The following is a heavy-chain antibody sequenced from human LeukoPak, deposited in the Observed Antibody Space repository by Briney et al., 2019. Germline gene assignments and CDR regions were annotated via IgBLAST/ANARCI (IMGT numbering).Heavy chain of an antibody. CDR1: GFTFSSYD. V-gene: IGHV3-13*01. CDR3: ARTIAAAGLQAPNWFDP. Sequence: GGSLRLSCAASGFTFSSYDMHWVRQATGKGLEWVSAIGTAGDTYYPGSVKGRFTISRDNAKNSLYLQMNSLRAEDTAVYYCARTIAAAGLQAPNWFDPWGQGTLVTVSS. CDR2: IGTAGDT. J-gene: IGHJ5*02. D-gene: IGHD6-13*01.